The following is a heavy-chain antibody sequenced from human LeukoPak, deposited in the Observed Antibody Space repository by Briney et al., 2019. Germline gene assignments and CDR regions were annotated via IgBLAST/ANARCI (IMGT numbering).Heavy chain of an antibody. D-gene: IGHD2-15*01. CDR2: IKPKSGGT. Sequence: SVKVSCKASGYTFTGYYMHWGRHPHGQGLEWMGRIKPKSGGTNYAKNFPERLTTTRDTSTRTAYIEMSRLRSAETAVAYCARAYCSGGSCYAYFDYWGQGTLVTVSS. V-gene: IGHV1-2*06. CDR1: GYTFTGYY. CDR3: ARAYCSGGSCYAYFDY. J-gene: IGHJ4*02.